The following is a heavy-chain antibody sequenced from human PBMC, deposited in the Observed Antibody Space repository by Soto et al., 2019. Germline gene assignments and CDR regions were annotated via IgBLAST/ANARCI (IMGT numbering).Heavy chain of an antibody. J-gene: IGHJ4*02. CDR1: GMTFSNYW. CDR2: ISPDGSAK. CDR3: AKGTYYYGSAPYYFDY. V-gene: IGHV3-7*03. Sequence: GGSLRLSCVASGMTFSNYWMNWVRQTPGKGLEWVANISPDGSAKAYVDSVKGRFTVSRDNAKNSFYLRMNSLRAEDTAVYYCAKGTYYYGSAPYYFDYWGQGTLVTVSS. D-gene: IGHD3-10*01.